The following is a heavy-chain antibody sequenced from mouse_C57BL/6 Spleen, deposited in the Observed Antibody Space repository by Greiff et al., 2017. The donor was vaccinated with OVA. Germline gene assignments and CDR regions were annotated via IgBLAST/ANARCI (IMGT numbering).Heavy chain of an antibody. Sequence: EVQRVESGGGLVQPGGSMKLSCAASGFTFSDAWMDWVRQSPEKGLEWVAEIRNKANNHATYYAESVKGRFTISRDDSKSSVYLQMNSLRAEDTGIYYCTLMVTTGFAYWGQGTLVTVSA. CDR1: GFTFSDAW. CDR2: IRNKANNHAT. D-gene: IGHD2-2*01. CDR3: TLMVTTGFAY. V-gene: IGHV6-6*01. J-gene: IGHJ3*01.